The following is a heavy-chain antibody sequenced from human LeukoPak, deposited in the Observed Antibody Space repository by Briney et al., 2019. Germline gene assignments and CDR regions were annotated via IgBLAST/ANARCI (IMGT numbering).Heavy chain of an antibody. J-gene: IGHJ5*02. CDR3: ARGSTYDDVLRKNWFDP. D-gene: IGHD3-9*01. CDR1: GFTFSSYA. V-gene: IGHV3-23*01. Sequence: GGSLRLSCAASGFTFSSYAMNWVRQAPGKGLEWVSSISGSGGSTYYADSVKGRFTISRDNSRNTLDLHMNSLRSEDTAVYYCARGSTYDDVLRKNWFDPWGQGTLVTVSS. CDR2: ISGSGGST.